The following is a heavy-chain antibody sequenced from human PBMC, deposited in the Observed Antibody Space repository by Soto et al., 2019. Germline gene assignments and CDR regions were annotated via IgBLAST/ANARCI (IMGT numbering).Heavy chain of an antibody. CDR1: GYTFTSYA. D-gene: IGHD2-15*01. CDR2: INAGNGNT. J-gene: IGHJ6*02. Sequence: ASVKVSCKASGYTFTSYAMHWVRQAPGQRLEWMGWINAGNGNTNYSQKFQGRVTITRDTSASTAYMELSSLRSEDTAVYYCARSGKGVGYCSGGSCYGMDVWGQGTTVTVSS. V-gene: IGHV1-3*01. CDR3: ARSGKGVGYCSGGSCYGMDV.